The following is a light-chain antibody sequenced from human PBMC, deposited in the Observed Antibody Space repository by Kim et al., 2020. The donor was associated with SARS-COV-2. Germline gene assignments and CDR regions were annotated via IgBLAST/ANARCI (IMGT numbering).Light chain of an antibody. CDR2: AAS. Sequence: SACVGNRVTITCQASQDINNHLNWYQHKARKAPKLLIYAASSLERGVPSRFSGSGSGTDFTFTISSLQPEDIATYYCQQNDNLWTFGQGTKVDIK. CDR1: QDINNH. CDR3: QQNDNLWT. V-gene: IGKV1-33*01. J-gene: IGKJ1*01.